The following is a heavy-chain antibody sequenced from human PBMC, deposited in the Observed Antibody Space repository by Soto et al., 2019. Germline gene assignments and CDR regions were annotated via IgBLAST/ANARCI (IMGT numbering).Heavy chain of an antibody. CDR2: IYYSGST. CDR3: ATGIAVAAPYYFDY. D-gene: IGHD6-19*01. Sequence: SXETLSLTCTVSGGSISSYYWSWIRQPPGKGLEWIGYIYYSGSTNYNPSLKSRVTISVDTSKNQFSLKLSSVTAADTAVYYCATGIAVAAPYYFDYWGQGNLVTVSS. V-gene: IGHV4-59*01. J-gene: IGHJ4*02. CDR1: GGSISSYY.